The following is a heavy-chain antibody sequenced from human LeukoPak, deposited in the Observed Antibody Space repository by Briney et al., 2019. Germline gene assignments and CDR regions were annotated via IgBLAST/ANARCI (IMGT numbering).Heavy chain of an antibody. J-gene: IGHJ6*02. CDR3: ARDRFDFWSGLDYYGMDV. CDR2: IYSGGST. Sequence: GGSLRLSCAASGFTVSSNYMSWVRQAPGKGLEWVSVIYSGGSTYYADSVKGRFTISRDNSKNTLYLQMNSLRAEDTAVYYCARDRFDFWSGLDYYGMDVWGQGTTVTVSS. CDR1: GFTVSSNY. V-gene: IGHV3-53*01. D-gene: IGHD3-3*01.